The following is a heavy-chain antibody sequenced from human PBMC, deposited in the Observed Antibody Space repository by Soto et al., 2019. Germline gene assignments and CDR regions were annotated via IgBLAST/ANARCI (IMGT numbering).Heavy chain of an antibody. CDR3: ARAWGYGDYHYYYGMDV. CDR2: IYYSGST. V-gene: IGHV4-30-4*01. J-gene: IGHJ6*02. D-gene: IGHD4-17*01. Sequence: QVQLQESGPGLVKPSQTLSLTCTVSGGSISSGDYYWSWIRQPPGKGLEWIGYIYYSGSTYYNPSLKSRVTISVDTSKNQFSLKLSSVTAADTAVYYCARAWGYGDYHYYYGMDVWGQGTTVTVSS. CDR1: GGSISSGDYY.